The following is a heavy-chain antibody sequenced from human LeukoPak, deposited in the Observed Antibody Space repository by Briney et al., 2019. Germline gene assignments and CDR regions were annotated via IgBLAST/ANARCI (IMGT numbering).Heavy chain of an antibody. J-gene: IGHJ5*02. D-gene: IGHD1-26*01. CDR1: GYTLTELS. V-gene: IGHV1-24*01. Sequence: ASVKVSCEFSGYTLTELSMHWVRQAPGKGRWWVGGFDPEDGETIYAQKYQGRVTMTEDTSTDTAYMALRRLRSEDTAVYYCANFLVEGATSWWFVPWGDGTLVTASS. CDR2: FDPEDGET. CDR3: ANFLVEGATSWWFVP.